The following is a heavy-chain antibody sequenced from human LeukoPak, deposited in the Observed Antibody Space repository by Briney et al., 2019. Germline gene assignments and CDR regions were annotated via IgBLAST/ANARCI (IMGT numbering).Heavy chain of an antibody. D-gene: IGHD5/OR15-5a*01. CDR1: GCSFSSDY. Sequence: SETLSLSCAASGCSFSSDYWSWIRQPPGKGLEWIGEINYRGSTIYNPSLETSVNISAGTFKIQISLKLSSVTGADTAVYYCARGSVFNSPFDHWGQGTLVTVSS. CDR3: ARGSVFNSPFDH. CDR2: INYRGST. V-gene: IGHV4-34*01. J-gene: IGHJ4*02.